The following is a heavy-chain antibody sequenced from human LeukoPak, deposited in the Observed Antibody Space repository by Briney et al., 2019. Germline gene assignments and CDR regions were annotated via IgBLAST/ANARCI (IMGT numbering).Heavy chain of an antibody. Sequence: GGSLRLSCAASGFTFSSYAMHWVRQAPGKGLEWVAVISYDGSNKYYADSVKGRITISRDNSKNTLYLQMNSLRAEDTAVYYCAGGITGTGFDYWGQGTLVTISS. CDR1: GFTFSSYA. V-gene: IGHV3-30-3*01. D-gene: IGHD1-7*01. CDR2: ISYDGSNK. J-gene: IGHJ4*02. CDR3: AGGITGTGFDY.